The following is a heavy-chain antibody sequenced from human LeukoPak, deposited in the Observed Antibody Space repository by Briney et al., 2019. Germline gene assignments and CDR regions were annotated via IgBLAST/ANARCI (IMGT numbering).Heavy chain of an antibody. CDR3: ARDDSGEGDVDTAMVVKYSYYMDV. Sequence: ASVKVSCKASGYTFTSYYMHWVRQAPGQGPEWMGIINPSGGSTSYAQKFQGRVTMTRDTSTSTVYMVLSSLRSEDTAVYYYARDDSGEGDVDTAMVVKYSYYMDVWGKGTPVTVSS. V-gene: IGHV1-46*01. CDR1: GYTFTSYY. J-gene: IGHJ6*03. CDR2: INPSGGST. D-gene: IGHD5-18*01.